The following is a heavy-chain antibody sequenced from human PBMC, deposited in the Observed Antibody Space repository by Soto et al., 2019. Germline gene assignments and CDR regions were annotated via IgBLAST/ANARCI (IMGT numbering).Heavy chain of an antibody. CDR1: GGSFRSGAYH. CDR3: ERRSATGPRWFDP. J-gene: IGHJ5*02. V-gene: IGHV4-31*03. CDR2: ISYRGIT. Sequence: QVQLQESGPGLVKPSQTLSLTCTVSGGSFRSGAYHWSWVRQHPGQGLEWIASISYRGITYSNPSLKSRLSTSVDTSKNQFSLNLTSVTAADTALYHCERRSATGPRWFDPLGQGTLGTVAS. D-gene: IGHD6-13*01.